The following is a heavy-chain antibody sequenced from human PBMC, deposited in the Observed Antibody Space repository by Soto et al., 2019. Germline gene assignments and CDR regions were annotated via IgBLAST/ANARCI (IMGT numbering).Heavy chain of an antibody. D-gene: IGHD3-16*01. V-gene: IGHV3-72*01. CDR1: GFTFRDHY. J-gene: IGHJ4*02. CDR3: VRATPYVGFDS. Sequence: PGGALRLSCAVSGFTFRDHYMDWIRQISGSGLEWIVRTRNKANGYSTEYAASVRGRFTVSRDDSRSSLNLQMDSLRVEDTAVYYCVRATPYVGFDSWGQGALVTVSP. CDR2: TRNKANGYST.